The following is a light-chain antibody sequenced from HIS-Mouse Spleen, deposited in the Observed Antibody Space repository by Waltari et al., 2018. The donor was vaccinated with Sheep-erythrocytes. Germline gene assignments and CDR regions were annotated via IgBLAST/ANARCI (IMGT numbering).Light chain of an antibody. CDR2: EGS. CDR1: SSDVGSYNL. J-gene: IGLJ3*02. CDR3: CSYAGSSTPWV. V-gene: IGLV2-23*01. Sequence: QSALTQPASVSGSPGQSITIYCTGTSSDVGSYNLVSWYQQHPGKAPKLMLYEGSKRPSGVSNRCSGSKSGNTASLTISGLQAEDEADYYCCSYAGSSTPWVFGGGTKLTVL.